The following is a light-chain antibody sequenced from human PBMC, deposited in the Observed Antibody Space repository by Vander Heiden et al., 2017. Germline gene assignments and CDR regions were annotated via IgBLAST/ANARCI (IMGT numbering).Light chain of an antibody. J-gene: IGKJ2*01. Sequence: IQMTQSPSSLSASVGDRVTITCRASQSISSYLNWYQQKPGKAPKLLIYAAYSLQSGVPSRFSGSGSGTDFTLTISSLQPEDFATYYCQQSYSTPPYTFGQGTKLEIK. CDR2: AAY. V-gene: IGKV1-39*01. CDR3: QQSYSTPPYT. CDR1: QSISSY.